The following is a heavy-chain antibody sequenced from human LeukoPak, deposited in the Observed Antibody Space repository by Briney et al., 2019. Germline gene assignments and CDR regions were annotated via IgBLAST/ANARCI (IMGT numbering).Heavy chain of an antibody. CDR3: ARFQAGRPVDY. CDR2: IGNGGAAT. V-gene: IGHV3-23*01. J-gene: IGHJ4*02. Sequence: GGSLRLSCAASGFTFTNYAMTWVRQAPGKGLEWVSNIGNGGAATFYADSVKGRFTISRDNSKNTLYLQMNGLGAEDTAVYYCARFQAGRPVDYWGQGTLVTVSS. CDR1: GFTFTNYA. D-gene: IGHD6-19*01.